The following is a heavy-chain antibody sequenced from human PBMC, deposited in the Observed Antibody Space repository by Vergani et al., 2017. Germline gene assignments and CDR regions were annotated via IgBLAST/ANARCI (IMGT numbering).Heavy chain of an antibody. CDR1: GDSISPYF. CDR2: ISYSGDT. V-gene: IGHV4-59*01. Sequence: QVQLHESGPGLVKPSETLSLTCTVSGDSISPYFWTWIRQPPGQGLEWIGYISYSGDTNCAPSLKSRVSISLDTSKNQFSLQVNSVTPSDTAVYYCARGGWLVPDVWGRGTLVTVSS. CDR3: ARGGWLVPDV. J-gene: IGHJ4*02. D-gene: IGHD2-21*02.